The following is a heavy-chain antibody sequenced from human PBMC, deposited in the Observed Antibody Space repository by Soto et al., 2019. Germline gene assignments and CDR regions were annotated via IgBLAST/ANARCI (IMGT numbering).Heavy chain of an antibody. J-gene: IGHJ4*02. CDR3: ATGGNSYEGRALAF. D-gene: IGHD3-22*01. V-gene: IGHV1-69*01. CDR1: GDSFSSYA. CDR2: IISIFGTA. Sequence: QVQLVQSVAEVKKPGSSVIVSCKASGDSFSSYAISWVRQAPGHGLEWMGRIISIFGTANYAQRVQGRVTTTTDESTRTANMELSSLRSEDTAVYYCATGGNSYEGRALAFWRQGTLVTVSS.